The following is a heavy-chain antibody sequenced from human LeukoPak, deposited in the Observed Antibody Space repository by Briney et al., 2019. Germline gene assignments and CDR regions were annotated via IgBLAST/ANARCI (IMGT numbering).Heavy chain of an antibody. CDR1: GFIFADYW. CDR2: IKQDGSEK. V-gene: IGHV3-7*01. D-gene: IGHD3-10*01. Sequence: GGSLRLSCSASGFIFADYWMTWIRQAPGKDLEWVANIKQDGSEKYYVDSVKGRFTISRDNAKNSLYLQMNSLRAEDTAVYYCARGLWFGGHYYFDYWGQGTLVTVSS. J-gene: IGHJ4*02. CDR3: ARGLWFGGHYYFDY.